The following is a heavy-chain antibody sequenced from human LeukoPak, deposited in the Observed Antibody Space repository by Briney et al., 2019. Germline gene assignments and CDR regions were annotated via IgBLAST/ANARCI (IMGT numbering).Heavy chain of an antibody. J-gene: IGHJ3*02. Sequence: GGSLRLSCAASGFSVSNNFMSWVRQAPGKGLEWVSFIYSGGSTYYVDSVKGRFTISRDNSKNTLYLQMNSLRAEDTAVYYCARYSSGLEAFDIWGQGTLVTVSS. CDR3: ARYSSGLEAFDI. V-gene: IGHV3-53*01. D-gene: IGHD6-19*01. CDR2: IYSGGST. CDR1: GFSVSNNF.